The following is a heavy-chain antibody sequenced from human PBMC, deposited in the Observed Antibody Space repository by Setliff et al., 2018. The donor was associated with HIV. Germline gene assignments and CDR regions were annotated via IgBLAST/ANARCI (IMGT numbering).Heavy chain of an antibody. CDR3: ARVRERIGVTGTDDAFDI. J-gene: IGHJ3*02. CDR1: GYSFHSYG. D-gene: IGHD3-3*01. Sequence: GASVKVSCKAAGYSFHSYGLSWVRLAPGQGLEWMGWISPYNGNTNYAQRFQGRLTMTTDTSTITAYMELRGLRSDDTAVYYCARVRERIGVTGTDDAFDIWGQGTAVTVSS. CDR2: ISPYNGNT. V-gene: IGHV1-18*01.